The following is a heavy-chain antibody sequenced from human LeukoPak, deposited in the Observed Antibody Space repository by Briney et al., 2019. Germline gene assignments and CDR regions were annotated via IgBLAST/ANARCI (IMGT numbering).Heavy chain of an antibody. CDR2: ISSSSSYI. V-gene: IGHV3-21*01. CDR1: GFTFSSYS. Sequence: PGGSLRLSCAASGFTFSSYSMNWVRQAPGKGLEWVSSISSSSSYIYYADSVKGRFTISRDNAKNSLYLRMNSLRAGDTAVYYCAREDITMVRGVTNDYWGQGTLVTVSS. J-gene: IGHJ4*02. D-gene: IGHD3-10*01. CDR3: AREDITMVRGVTNDY.